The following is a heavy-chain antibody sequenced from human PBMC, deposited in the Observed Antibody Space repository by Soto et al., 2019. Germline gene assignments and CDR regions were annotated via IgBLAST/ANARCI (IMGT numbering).Heavy chain of an antibody. CDR2: ISSSSSTI. V-gene: IGHV3-48*02. CDR3: ARDPRGADYYYGMGV. CDR1: GFTFSSYS. J-gene: IGHJ6*01. Sequence: EVQLVESGGGLVQPGGSLRLSCAASGFTFSSYSMNWVRQAPGKGLEWVSYISSSSSTIYYADSVKGRFTISRDNAKNSLYLQMNSLRDEDTAVYYCARDPRGADYYYGMGVWGQGTTVTVSS.